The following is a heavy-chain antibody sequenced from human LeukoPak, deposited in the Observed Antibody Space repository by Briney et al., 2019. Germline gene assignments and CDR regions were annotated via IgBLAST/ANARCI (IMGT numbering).Heavy chain of an antibody. CDR1: GLTFSNSA. Sequence: GGSLRLSCVPSGLTFSNSALSWVRQAPGKGLEWVSTITKSGDQTYYADSVRGLFTISRDNSKNTLYLQMNSLRAEDTAVYHCVKSAGKDGYRDVFDIWGQGTVVTVSS. CDR2: ITKSGDQT. J-gene: IGHJ3*02. CDR3: VKSAGKDGYRDVFDI. V-gene: IGHV3-23*01. D-gene: IGHD5-24*01.